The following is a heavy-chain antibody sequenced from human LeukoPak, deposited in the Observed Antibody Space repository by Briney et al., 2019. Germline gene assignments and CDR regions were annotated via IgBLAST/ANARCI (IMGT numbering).Heavy chain of an antibody. CDR2: ISSDGGST. J-gene: IGHJ6*02. D-gene: IGHD6-19*01. Sequence: PGGSLRLSCAASGFTFSTYAMHWVRPAPGKVLEYVSGISSDGGSTFYANSVKVRFTISRDKSKNTLYLQMGSLRSEDMAVYYCARLGSGWNKGMDVWGQGTTVTVSS. CDR1: GFTFSTYA. V-gene: IGHV3-64*01. CDR3: ARLGSGWNKGMDV.